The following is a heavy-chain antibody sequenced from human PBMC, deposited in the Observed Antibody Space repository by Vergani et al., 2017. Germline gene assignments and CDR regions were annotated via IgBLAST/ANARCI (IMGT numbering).Heavy chain of an antibody. CDR1: GFTFSDIW. D-gene: IGHD5-12*01. CDR3: ARFSLYSGYDLGY. J-gene: IGHJ4*02. Sequence: EVRLVESGGSLIQPGGSLRLSCVASGFTFSDIWMHWVRQVPGKGLEWISRINSDGSVVTYADSVEGRFTISRDNAKNTLYLLMNGLRDDDTALYYCARFSLYSGYDLGYWGQGTLVTVSS. CDR2: INSDGSVV. V-gene: IGHV3-74*03.